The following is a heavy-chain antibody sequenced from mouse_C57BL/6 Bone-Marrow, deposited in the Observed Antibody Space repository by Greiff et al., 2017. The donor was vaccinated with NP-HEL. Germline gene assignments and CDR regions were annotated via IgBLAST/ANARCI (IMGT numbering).Heavy chain of an antibody. CDR1: GFNIKDDY. CDR3: QAYYYGSSDWYFDV. CDR2: IDPENGDT. D-gene: IGHD1-1*01. J-gene: IGHJ1*03. V-gene: IGHV14-4*01. Sequence: EVKLVESGAELVRPGASVKLSCTASGFNIKDDYMHWVKQRPEQGLEWIGWIDPENGDTEYASKFQGKATITADTSSNTAYLQLSSLTSEDTAVYYCQAYYYGSSDWYFDVWGTGTTVTVSS.